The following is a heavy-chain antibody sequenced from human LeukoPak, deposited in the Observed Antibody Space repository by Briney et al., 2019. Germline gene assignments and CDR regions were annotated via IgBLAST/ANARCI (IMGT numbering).Heavy chain of an antibody. Sequence: SETLSHTCAVYGGSFSGYYWSWIRQPPGKGLEWIGEINHSGSTNYNPSLKSRVTISVDTSKNQFSLKLSSVTAADTAVYYCASLRSYYYYGMDVWGQGTTVTVSS. CDR3: ASLRSYYYYGMDV. CDR1: GGSFSGYY. CDR2: INHSGST. V-gene: IGHV4-34*01. J-gene: IGHJ6*02.